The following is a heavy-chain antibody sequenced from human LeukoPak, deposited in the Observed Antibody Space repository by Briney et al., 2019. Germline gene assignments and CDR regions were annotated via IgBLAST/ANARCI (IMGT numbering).Heavy chain of an antibody. Sequence: SETLSFTCIVSGVSVSSSAYHWGWIRQPPGKGLEWIGSIYYSGNTYYNPSLKSRVTISVDTSKNQFSLKVTSVTAPDTSIYYCVRSSAVAGLGHFDSWGQGTPVTVSS. CDR2: IYYSGNT. CDR3: VRSSAVAGLGHFDS. V-gene: IGHV4-39*01. D-gene: IGHD6-19*01. J-gene: IGHJ4*02. CDR1: GVSVSSSAYH.